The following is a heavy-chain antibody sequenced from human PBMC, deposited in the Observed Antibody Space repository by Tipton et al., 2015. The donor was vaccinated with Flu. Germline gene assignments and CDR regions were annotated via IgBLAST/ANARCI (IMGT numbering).Heavy chain of an antibody. CDR2: ISNDGGYK. CDR1: GFTFSRHT. CDR3: ARGTCRGGSCYSETGFDY. D-gene: IGHD2-15*01. Sequence: SLRLSCAASGFTFSRHTMHWVRQAPGKGLEWVTVISNDGGYKYYGDSVRGRFTISRDNSKSTVDLQMNSLGAEDTAMYFCARGTCRGGSCYSETGFDYWGQGTLVSVSS. V-gene: IGHV3-30-3*01. J-gene: IGHJ4*02.